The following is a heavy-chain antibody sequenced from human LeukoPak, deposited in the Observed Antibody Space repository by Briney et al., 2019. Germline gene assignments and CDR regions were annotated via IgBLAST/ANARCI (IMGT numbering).Heavy chain of an antibody. Sequence: GESLKISCKGSGYSFTSYWIGWVRQMPGKGLEWMGIIYPGDSDTRYSPSFQGQVTISADKSISTAYLQWSSLKASDTVMYYCARHEIAAAGTESWFDPWGQGTLVTVSS. CDR1: GYSFTSYW. V-gene: IGHV5-51*01. D-gene: IGHD6-13*01. CDR2: IYPGDSDT. CDR3: ARHEIAAAGTESWFDP. J-gene: IGHJ5*02.